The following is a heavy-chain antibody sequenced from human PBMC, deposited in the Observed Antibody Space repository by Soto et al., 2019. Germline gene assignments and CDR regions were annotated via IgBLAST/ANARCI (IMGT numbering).Heavy chain of an antibody. Sequence: SGATLVNPTETLTLTCTVSGFSLRHARMGVSWVGQPPGKALEWLEHIFSNDEKSYSTSVKSRLTISKDTSKSQVVLTMTNMDPVDTATYSCARIRRALYDSSGYYYWFDPWGQGTLVTVSS. D-gene: IGHD3-22*01. J-gene: IGHJ5*02. CDR2: IFSNDEK. V-gene: IGHV2-26*01. CDR1: GFSLRHARMG. CDR3: ARIRRALYDSSGYYYWFDP.